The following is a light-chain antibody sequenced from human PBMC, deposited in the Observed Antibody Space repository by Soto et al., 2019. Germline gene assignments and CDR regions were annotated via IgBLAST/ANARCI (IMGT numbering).Light chain of an antibody. CDR2: DVS. CDR3: HHYNSYSEA. CDR1: QSITTW. J-gene: IGKJ1*01. Sequence: DIQMTQSPSTVSAYVGDSVTITCRASQSITTWLAWYQQRPGKAPKLLIYDVSSLQSGVPSRFSGSGSGTEFTLTISSLQPDDFATYYCHHYNSYSEAFGQGTKGHIK. V-gene: IGKV1-5*01.